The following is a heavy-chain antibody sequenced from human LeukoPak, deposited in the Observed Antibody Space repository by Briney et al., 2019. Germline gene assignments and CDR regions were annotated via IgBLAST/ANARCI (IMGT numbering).Heavy chain of an antibody. CDR3: ARQNPEYDYGGNTKYDAFDI. V-gene: IGHV3-21*04. CDR2: ISSSSSYI. D-gene: IGHD4-23*01. J-gene: IGHJ3*02. CDR1: GFTFSSYS. Sequence: GGSLRLSCAASGFTFSSYSMNWVRQAPGKGLEWVSSISSSSSYIYYADSVKGRFTISRDNAKNSLYLQMNSLRAEDTAVYYCARQNPEYDYGGNTKYDAFDIWGQGTMVTVSS.